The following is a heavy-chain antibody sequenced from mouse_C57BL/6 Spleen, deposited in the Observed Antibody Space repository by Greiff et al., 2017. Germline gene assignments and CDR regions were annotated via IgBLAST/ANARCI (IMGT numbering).Heavy chain of an antibody. CDR1: GYTFTEYT. CDR2: FYPGSGSI. CDR3: ARNEGSPDYYGSSYDWYFDV. J-gene: IGHJ1*03. Sequence: QVQLQQSGAELVKPGASVKLSCKASGYTFTEYTIHWVKQRSGQGLEWIGWFYPGSGSIKYNEKFKDKATLTADKSSSTVYMELSRLTSEDSAVYFCARNEGSPDYYGSSYDWYFDVWGTGTTVTVSS. D-gene: IGHD1-1*01. V-gene: IGHV1-62-2*01.